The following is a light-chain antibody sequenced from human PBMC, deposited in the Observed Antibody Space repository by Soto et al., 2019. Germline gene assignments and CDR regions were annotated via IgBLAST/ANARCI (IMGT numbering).Light chain of an antibody. J-gene: IGLJ1*01. CDR1: RSDVGGYNY. CDR3: SSYTSSPSYV. CDR2: DVS. Sequence: QSALTQPASVSGSPGQSITISCTGTRSDVGGYNYVSWYQQHPGKAPKLMIYDVSNRPSGVSNRFSGSKSGNTASLTISGLQAEDEADYYCSSYTSSPSYVFGSGTKVTV. V-gene: IGLV2-14*01.